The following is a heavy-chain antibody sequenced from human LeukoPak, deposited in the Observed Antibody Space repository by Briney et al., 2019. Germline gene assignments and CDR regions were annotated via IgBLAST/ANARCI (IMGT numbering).Heavy chain of an antibody. V-gene: IGHV4-38-2*01. D-gene: IGHD2-15*01. Sequence: SETLSLTCAVSDYSISIAYYWGWIRQPPGTGLEWIGSIYHSGSTYYNPSLKSRVTISVDTSKNQFSLKLSSVTAADTAVYYCTKNAGRGRPSDLWGQGILVTVSS. J-gene: IGHJ5*02. CDR2: IYHSGST. CDR3: TKNAGRGRPSDL. CDR1: DYSISIAYY.